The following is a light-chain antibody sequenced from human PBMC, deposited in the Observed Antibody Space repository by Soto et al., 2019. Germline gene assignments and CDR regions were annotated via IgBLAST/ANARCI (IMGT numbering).Light chain of an antibody. J-gene: IGKJ1*01. Sequence: EIVLTQSPATLSVSPGERATLSCRASQSVSSNLAWYQQKPGQAPRLLIYGASTRATGIPAGFSGSGSGTEFTLTISSLQSGDFAVYYCQQYADWPRTFGQGTKVEIK. CDR2: GAS. CDR3: QQYADWPRT. CDR1: QSVSSN. V-gene: IGKV3-15*01.